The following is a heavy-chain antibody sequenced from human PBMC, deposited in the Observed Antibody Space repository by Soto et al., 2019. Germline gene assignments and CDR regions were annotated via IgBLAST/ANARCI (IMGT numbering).Heavy chain of an antibody. CDR1: GGSVNSDYYY. J-gene: IGHJ4*02. Sequence: SETLSLTCTASGGSVNSDYYYWSWIRQPPGKGLEWIGYIYYTGSTNYNPSLESRVTISLDTSRNQFSLKLSSVTAADTAVFYCAGGYSNSPEAFDSWGQGALVTVSS. V-gene: IGHV4-61*01. CDR2: IYYTGST. CDR3: AGGYSNSPEAFDS. D-gene: IGHD6-6*01.